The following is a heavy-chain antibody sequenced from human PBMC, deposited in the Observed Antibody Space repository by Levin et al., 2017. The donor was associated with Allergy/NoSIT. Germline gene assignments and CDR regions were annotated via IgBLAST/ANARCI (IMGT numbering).Heavy chain of an antibody. CDR3: ARGICRDGSCYTRGYYFDN. CDR1: GFTFSSYA. D-gene: IGHD2-15*01. J-gene: IGHJ4*02. V-gene: IGHV3-64*01. Sequence: PGGSLRLSCAASGFTFSSYAMNCVRQAPGKGLEYVSAINSNGGSTYYANSVKGRFTISRDNATHTLYLQMGSLGAEDMAVYYCARGICRDGSCYTRGYYFDNWGQGTLVTVSS. CDR2: INSNGGST.